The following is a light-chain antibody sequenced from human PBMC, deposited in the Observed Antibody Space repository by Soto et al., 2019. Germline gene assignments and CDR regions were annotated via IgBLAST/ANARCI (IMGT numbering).Light chain of an antibody. Sequence: DIQMTQSPSSLSASVGDRVTITCRASQSISTFLNWYQQKPGKAPQVLIYDASTLQSGVPSRFSGSGSGTDLTLTISNLQPEDFATYYCQQGYTTPLTFGGGTKVEIK. CDR1: QSISTF. CDR2: DAS. V-gene: IGKV1-39*01. CDR3: QQGYTTPLT. J-gene: IGKJ4*01.